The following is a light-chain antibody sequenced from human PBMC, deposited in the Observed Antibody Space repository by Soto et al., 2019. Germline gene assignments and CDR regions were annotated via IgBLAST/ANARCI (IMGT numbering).Light chain of an antibody. J-gene: IGLJ2*01. CDR3: SSYGGSNTYVV. CDR2: EVS. CDR1: SSDVGGYNY. Sequence: QSALTQPPSASGSPVQSVTISCTGTSSDVGGYNYVSWYQQLPGKAPKLMISEVSKRPSGVPDRFSGSKSGNTASLTVSGLQAEDEADYYCSSYGGSNTYVVFGGGTKLTVL. V-gene: IGLV2-8*01.